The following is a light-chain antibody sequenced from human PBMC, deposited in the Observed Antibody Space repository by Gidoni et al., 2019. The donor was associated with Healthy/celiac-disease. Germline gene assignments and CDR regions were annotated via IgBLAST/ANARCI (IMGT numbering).Light chain of an antibody. CDR2: GAS. Sequence: EIVLTQSPGTLSLSPGERATLACRASQSVSSSYLAWYQQKPGQAPRLLIYGASSSATGIPDRFSGSGSVTDFTLTISRLEPEDFSVYYCQQYGSSGTFGQGTKVEIK. J-gene: IGKJ1*01. CDR3: QQYGSSGT. V-gene: IGKV3-20*01. CDR1: QSVSSSY.